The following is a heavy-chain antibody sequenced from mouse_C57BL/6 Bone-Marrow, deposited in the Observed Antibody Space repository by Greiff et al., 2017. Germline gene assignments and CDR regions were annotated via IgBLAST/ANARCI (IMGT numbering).Heavy chain of an antibody. CDR2: IDPENGDT. Sequence: VQLQQSGAELVRPGASVKLSCTASGFNIKDDYMHWVKQRPEQGLEWIGWIDPENGDTEYASKFQGKATITADTSSNTAYLQLSSLTSEDTAVYYCTTPYYYGRYFDVWGTWTTVTVSS. V-gene: IGHV14-4*01. J-gene: IGHJ1*03. D-gene: IGHD1-1*01. CDR3: TTPYYYGRYFDV. CDR1: GFNIKDDY.